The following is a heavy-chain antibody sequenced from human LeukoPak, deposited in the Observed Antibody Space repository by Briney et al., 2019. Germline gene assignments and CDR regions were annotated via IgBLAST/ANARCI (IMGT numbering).Heavy chain of an antibody. J-gene: IGHJ6*02. CDR3: ARSSHRYCSGGSCYSDGMDV. Sequence: KPSETLSLTCTVSGGSISSYYWSWIRQPPGKGLEWIGYIYYSGSTNYNPSLKSRVTISVDTSKNQFSLKLSSVTAADTAVYHCARSSHRYCSGGSCYSDGMDVWGQGTTVTVSS. CDR2: IYYSGST. CDR1: GGSISSYY. V-gene: IGHV4-59*01. D-gene: IGHD2-15*01.